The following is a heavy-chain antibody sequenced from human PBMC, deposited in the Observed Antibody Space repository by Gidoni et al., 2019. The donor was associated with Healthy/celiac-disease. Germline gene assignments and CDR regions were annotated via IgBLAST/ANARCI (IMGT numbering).Heavy chain of an antibody. V-gene: IGHV3-33*01. CDR3: ARDHRIAAAGTDFDY. Sequence: QVQLVESGGGVVQPGRSLILSCAASGFTFSSYGMHWVRQAQGKGLEWVAVIWYDGSNKYYADSVKGRFTISRDNSKNTLYLQMNSLRAEDTAVYYCARDHRIAAAGTDFDYWGQGTLVTVSS. J-gene: IGHJ4*02. CDR1: GFTFSSYG. CDR2: IWYDGSNK. D-gene: IGHD6-13*01.